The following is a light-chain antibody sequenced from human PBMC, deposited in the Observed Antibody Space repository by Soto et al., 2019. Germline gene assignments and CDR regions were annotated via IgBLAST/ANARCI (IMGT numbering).Light chain of an antibody. CDR2: RTN. Sequence: QSVLTQPPSASGTPGQRVTISCSGGTSSIGRNYVYWYQQLPGTAPKLVIYRTNQRPSGVPDRFSGSKSGTSASLAIRGLRSEDEADYYCAAWDDSLSGLYVFGTGTKVTVL. J-gene: IGLJ1*01. V-gene: IGLV1-47*01. CDR3: AAWDDSLSGLYV. CDR1: TSSIGRNY.